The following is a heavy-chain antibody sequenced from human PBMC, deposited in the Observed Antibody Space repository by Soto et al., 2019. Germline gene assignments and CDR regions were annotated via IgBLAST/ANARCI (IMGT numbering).Heavy chain of an antibody. D-gene: IGHD6-13*01. Sequence: GSLRLSCTGSGFDFGEYYMSWIRQAPGKGLEWDSYIDSGDGTTYYTDSVKGRFTISRDNAKKTVYLQMSSLRVEDTALYYCVRPYYSSSWFPFDRWGQGTLVTVSS. CDR1: GFDFGEYY. J-gene: IGHJ4*02. CDR3: VRPYYSSSWFPFDR. CDR2: IDSGDGTT. V-gene: IGHV3-11*01.